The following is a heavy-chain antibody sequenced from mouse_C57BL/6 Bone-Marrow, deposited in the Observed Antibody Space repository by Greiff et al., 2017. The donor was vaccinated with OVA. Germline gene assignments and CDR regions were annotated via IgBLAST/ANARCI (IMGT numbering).Heavy chain of an antibody. V-gene: IGHV1-59*01. D-gene: IGHD3-2*02. CDR1: GYTFTSYW. J-gene: IGHJ1*03. CDR3: ARGLRLRV. CDR2: IDPSDSYT. Sequence: QVQLQQPGAELVRPGTSVKLSCKASGYTFTSYWMHWVKHRPGQGLEWIGVIDPSDSYTNYNQKFKGKATLTVDTSSSTAYMQLSSLTSEDSAVYYCARGLRLRVWGTGTTVTVSS.